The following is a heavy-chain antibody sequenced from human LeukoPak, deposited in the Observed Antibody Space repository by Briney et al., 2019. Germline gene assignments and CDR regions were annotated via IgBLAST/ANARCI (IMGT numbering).Heavy chain of an antibody. CDR2: IYYSGST. Sequence: SETLSLTCTVSGGSISSYYWSWIRQPPGKGLEWIGYIYYSGSTNYNPSLKSRVTISVDTSKNQFSLKLSSVTAADTAVYYCARDGTSFMSYYYGSGTPWYNWFDPWGQGTLVTVSS. CDR3: ARDGTSFMSYYYGSGTPWYNWFDP. V-gene: IGHV4-59*12. D-gene: IGHD3-10*01. CDR1: GGSISSYY. J-gene: IGHJ5*02.